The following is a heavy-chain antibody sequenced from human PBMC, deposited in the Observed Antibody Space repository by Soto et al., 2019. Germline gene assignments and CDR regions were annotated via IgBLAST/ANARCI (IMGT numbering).Heavy chain of an antibody. Sequence: SETLSLTCTVSGDSISSGDYYWSWIRQPPGKGLEWIGCIYYSGSTYYNPSLKSRVTISVDTSKSQFSLNLSFVTAADTAVYYCATMGTPATGLYFFDYWGQGSLVTVSS. CDR2: IYYSGST. CDR1: GDSISSGDYY. D-gene: IGHD2-15*01. J-gene: IGHJ4*02. V-gene: IGHV4-30-4*01. CDR3: ATMGTPATGLYFFDY.